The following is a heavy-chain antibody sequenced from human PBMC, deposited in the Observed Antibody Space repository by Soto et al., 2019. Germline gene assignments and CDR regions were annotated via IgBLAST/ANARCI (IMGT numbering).Heavy chain of an antibody. CDR2: MYYIGTT. CDR1: GGSINSYY. J-gene: IGHJ6*02. V-gene: IGHV4-59*01. CDR3: ARDVTHGYNLYYYYYGMDV. D-gene: IGHD5-12*01. Sequence: PSETLSLTCTVSGGSINSYYWSWIRQPPGRGLEWIGYMYYIGTTNYNPSLKSRVTISVDTSKNQFSLKLSSVTAADTAVYYCARDVTHGYNLYYYYYGMDVWGQGTTVTVSS.